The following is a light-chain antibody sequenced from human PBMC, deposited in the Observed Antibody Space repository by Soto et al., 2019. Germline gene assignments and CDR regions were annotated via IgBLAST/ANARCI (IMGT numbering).Light chain of an antibody. J-gene: IGLJ1*01. CDR1: ISDVGGYNY. CDR3: SSYTTSGTYV. Sequence: QSALTQTASVSGSPGQSITISCTGTISDVGGYNYVSWYQHHPGKAPKLMIYDVSYRPSRVSNRFSGSKSGNTASLTVSGLQSEDEGDYYCSSYTTSGTYVFGTGTKLTV. CDR2: DVS. V-gene: IGLV2-14*03.